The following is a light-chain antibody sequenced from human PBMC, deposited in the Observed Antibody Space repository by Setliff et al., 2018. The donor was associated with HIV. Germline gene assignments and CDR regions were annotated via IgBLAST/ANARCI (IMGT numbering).Light chain of an antibody. CDR1: SSDVGGYNH. V-gene: IGLV2-14*01. CDR3: GSCTSTSPCA. Sequence: QSVLTQPASVSGSPGQSITISCTGTSSDVGGYNHVSWYQQHPGEAPRLIIYEVNNRPSGVSPRFSGSKSGNTASLTISGLQDDDEADYYCGSCTSTSPCAFGTGTKVTV. CDR2: EVN. J-gene: IGLJ1*01.